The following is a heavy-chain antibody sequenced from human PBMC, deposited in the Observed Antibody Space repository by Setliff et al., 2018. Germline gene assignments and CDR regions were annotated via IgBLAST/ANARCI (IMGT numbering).Heavy chain of an antibody. D-gene: IGHD6-13*01. CDR1: GGTFSSYA. J-gene: IGHJ4*02. V-gene: IGHV1-69*05. Sequence: SVKVSCKASGGTFSSYAISWVRQAPGQGLEWMGGIIPIFGTANYAQKFQGRVTMTRATSTSTVYMELSSLRSEDTAVYYCARAQKPGIAAAGTAGTFDYWGQGTLVTVSS. CDR2: IIPIFGTA. CDR3: ARAQKPGIAAAGTAGTFDY.